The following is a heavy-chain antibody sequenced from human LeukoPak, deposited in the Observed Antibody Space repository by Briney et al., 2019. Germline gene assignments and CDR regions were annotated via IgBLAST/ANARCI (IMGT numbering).Heavy chain of an antibody. J-gene: IGHJ4*02. CDR2: MNPNSGNT. Sequence: ASVKVSCKASGYTFTSYDINWVRQATGQGLEWMGWMNPNSGNTGYAQKFQGRVTITRNTSISTAYMELSSLRSEDTAVYYCARGVRYSGYARGGFYFDYWGQGTLVTVSS. D-gene: IGHD5-12*01. CDR3: ARGVRYSGYARGGFYFDY. V-gene: IGHV1-8*03. CDR1: GYTFTSYD.